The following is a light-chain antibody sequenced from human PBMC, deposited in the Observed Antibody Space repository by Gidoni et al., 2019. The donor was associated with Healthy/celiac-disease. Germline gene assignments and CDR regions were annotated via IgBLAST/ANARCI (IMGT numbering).Light chain of an antibody. CDR3: QQYYSTQWT. V-gene: IGKV4-1*01. Sequence: DLVMTQSPDSLAVSLGERATINCKSSQSVLYSSNNKNYLAWYQQKPGQPPKLLIYWASTPESGVPDRFSGSGSGTDFTLTISSLQAEDVAVYYCQQYYSTQWTFGQGTKVEIK. CDR2: WAS. CDR1: QSVLYSSNNKNY. J-gene: IGKJ1*01.